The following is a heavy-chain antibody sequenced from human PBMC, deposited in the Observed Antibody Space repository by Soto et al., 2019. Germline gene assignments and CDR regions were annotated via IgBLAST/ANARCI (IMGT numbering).Heavy chain of an antibody. CDR2: SIPIFGTA. D-gene: IGHD6-6*01. J-gene: IGHJ6*02. V-gene: IGHV1-69*01. Sequence: QVQLVQSGAEVKKPGSSVKVSCKASGGTFSSYAISWVRQAPGQGLEWMGVSIPIFGTANYAQKFQGRVTITADESTSTAYMELSSLRSEDTAVYYCARGLSAARRGDYYYGMDVWGQGTTVTVSS. CDR3: ARGLSAARRGDYYYGMDV. CDR1: GGTFSSYA.